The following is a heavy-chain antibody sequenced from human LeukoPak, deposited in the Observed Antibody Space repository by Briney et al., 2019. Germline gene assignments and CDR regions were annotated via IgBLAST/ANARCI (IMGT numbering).Heavy chain of an antibody. CDR2: ISSSGSTI. CDR1: GFTFSSYE. Sequence: GGSLRLSCAASGFTFSSYEMNWVRQAPGKGLEWVSYISSSGSTIYYADSVKGRFTISRDNAKNSLYLQMNSLRGEDTAMYYCARVQGGGYRTADYWGQGTLVTVSS. D-gene: IGHD6-19*01. CDR3: ARVQGGGYRTADY. J-gene: IGHJ4*02. V-gene: IGHV3-48*03.